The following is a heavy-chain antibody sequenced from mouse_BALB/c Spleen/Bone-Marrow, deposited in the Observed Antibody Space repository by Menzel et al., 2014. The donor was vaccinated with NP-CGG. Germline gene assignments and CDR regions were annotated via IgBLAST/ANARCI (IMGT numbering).Heavy chain of an antibody. Sequence: EVHLVESGGVLVKPGGSLKLSCAASGFTFSSYAMSWVRQAPEKRLEWVATISSGGSYTHYPDSVKGRFTISRDSARNTLCLQMSSLRTDDSAMYYCARRGITRLLDYWGQGTTLTVSS. D-gene: IGHD2-4*01. CDR2: ISSGGSYT. V-gene: IGHV5-9-3*01. J-gene: IGHJ2*01. CDR3: ARRGITRLLDY. CDR1: GFTFSSYA.